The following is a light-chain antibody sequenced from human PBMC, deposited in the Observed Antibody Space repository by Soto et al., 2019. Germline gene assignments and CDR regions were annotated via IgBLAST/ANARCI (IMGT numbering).Light chain of an antibody. Sequence: EMVMTQSPATLSVSPGERATLSSRASQSVSSNLAWYQQKPGQAPRLLIYGASTRATGIPARFSGSGSGTVFTLTISSLQSEDFAVYYCQQYNNWPPLTFGGGTKVEIK. V-gene: IGKV3-15*01. CDR2: GAS. CDR1: QSVSSN. CDR3: QQYNNWPPLT. J-gene: IGKJ4*01.